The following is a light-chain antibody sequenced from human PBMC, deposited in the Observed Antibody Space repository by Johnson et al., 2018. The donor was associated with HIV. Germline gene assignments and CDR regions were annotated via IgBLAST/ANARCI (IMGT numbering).Light chain of an antibody. Sequence: QSVLTQPPSVSAAPGQKVTISCSGSSSNIGNNYVSWYQQLPGTAPKLLICENNKRPSGIPDRFSGSKSGTSATLGITGLQNGDEADYYCGTWDSSLKGVFGTGTTVTVL. CDR3: GTWDSSLKGV. CDR1: SSNIGNNY. J-gene: IGLJ1*01. V-gene: IGLV1-51*02. CDR2: ENN.